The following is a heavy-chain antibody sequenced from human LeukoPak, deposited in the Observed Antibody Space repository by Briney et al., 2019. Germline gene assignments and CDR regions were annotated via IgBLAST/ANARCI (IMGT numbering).Heavy chain of an antibody. J-gene: IGHJ4*02. CDR3: ARQARIAVAVFDY. V-gene: IGHV4-59*08. Sequence: SETLSLTCTVSGGSISSYYRSWIRQPPGKGLEWIGYIYYSGSTNYNPSLKSRVTISVDTSKNQFSLRLSSVTAADTAVYYCARQARIAVAVFDYWGQGTLVTVSS. CDR1: GGSISSYY. CDR2: IYYSGST. D-gene: IGHD6-19*01.